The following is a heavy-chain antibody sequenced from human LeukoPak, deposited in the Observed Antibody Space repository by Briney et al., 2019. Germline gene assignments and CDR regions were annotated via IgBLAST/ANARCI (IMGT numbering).Heavy chain of an antibody. Sequence: SETLSLTCTVSGGSIINYYWSWIRQPPGKGLEWIGYVSSSGSTNYNPSLKSRVTISVDTSKNQFSLKLSSVAAADTAVYYCGRGIRNIDYWGQGTLVTVSS. CDR2: VSSSGST. CDR3: GRGIRNIDY. V-gene: IGHV4-59*12. CDR1: GGSIINYY. J-gene: IGHJ4*02. D-gene: IGHD3-10*01.